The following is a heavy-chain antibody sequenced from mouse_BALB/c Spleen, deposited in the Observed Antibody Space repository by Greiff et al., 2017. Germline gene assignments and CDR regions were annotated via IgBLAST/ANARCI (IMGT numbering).Heavy chain of an antibody. CDR2: ISSGGSYT. Sequence: EVMLVESGGGLVKPGGSLKLSCAASGFTFSSYTMSWVRQTPEKRLEWVATISSGGSYTYYPDSVKGRFTISRDNAKNTLYLQMSSLKSEDTAMYYCTRDGGNYLYYYAMDYWGQGTSVTVSS. V-gene: IGHV5-6-4*01. CDR3: TRDGGNYLYYYAMDY. J-gene: IGHJ4*01. CDR1: GFTFSSYT. D-gene: IGHD2-1*01.